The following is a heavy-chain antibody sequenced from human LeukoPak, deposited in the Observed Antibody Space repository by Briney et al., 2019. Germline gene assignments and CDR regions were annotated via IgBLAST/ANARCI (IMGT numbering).Heavy chain of an antibody. Sequence: PSETLSLTCTVSGGSISTRSYYWAWLRQPPGKRLEWIGSIYSSGTTYYNPSLKSRVTISVDTSKNSFSLKLSSVTAADTAVYYCARSRGYYYYYGMDVWGQGTTVTVSS. J-gene: IGHJ6*02. V-gene: IGHV4-39*01. CDR2: IYSSGTT. CDR1: GGSISTRSYY. CDR3: ARSRGYYYYYGMDV. D-gene: IGHD6-19*01.